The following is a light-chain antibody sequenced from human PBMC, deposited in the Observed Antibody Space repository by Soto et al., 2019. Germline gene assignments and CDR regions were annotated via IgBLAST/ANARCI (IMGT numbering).Light chain of an antibody. J-gene: IGLJ3*02. CDR2: EVN. Sequence: QSALTQPPSSSGSPGQSVTISCTGTSSDVGAHHFVSWYQHHPGKAPKLRIYEVNRRPSGVPDRFSGSKSGSTASLTVSGLQPEDEADYDFSAYSGNYNWVFGGGTTLTV. CDR1: SSDVGAHHF. CDR3: SAYSGNYNWV. V-gene: IGLV2-8*01.